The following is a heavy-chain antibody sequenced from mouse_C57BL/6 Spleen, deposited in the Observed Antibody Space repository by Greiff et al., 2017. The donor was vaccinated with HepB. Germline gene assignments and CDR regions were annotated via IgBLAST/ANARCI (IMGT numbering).Heavy chain of an antibody. CDR3: ARLAAYYGNPHWYFDV. D-gene: IGHD2-10*01. Sequence: VKLMESGPELVKPGASVKISCKASGYAFSSSWMNWVKQRPGKGLEWIGRIYPGDGDTNYNGKFKGKATLTADKSSSTAYMQLSSLTSEDSAVYFCARLAAYYGNPHWYFDVWGTGTTVTVSS. J-gene: IGHJ1*03. CDR1: GYAFSSSW. CDR2: IYPGDGDT. V-gene: IGHV1-82*01.